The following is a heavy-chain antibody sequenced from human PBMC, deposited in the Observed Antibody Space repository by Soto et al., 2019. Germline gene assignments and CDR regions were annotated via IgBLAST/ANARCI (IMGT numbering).Heavy chain of an antibody. J-gene: IGHJ4*02. CDR1: GYTFTSYA. CDR3: ARDPPIAVADTHFDY. D-gene: IGHD6-19*01. Sequence: GASVKVSCKASGYTFTSYAMHWVRQAPGQRLEWMGWINAGNGNTKYSQKLQGRVTITRDTSASTAYMELSSLRSEDTAVYYCARDPPIAVADTHFDYWGQGTLVTVSS. V-gene: IGHV1-3*01. CDR2: INAGNGNT.